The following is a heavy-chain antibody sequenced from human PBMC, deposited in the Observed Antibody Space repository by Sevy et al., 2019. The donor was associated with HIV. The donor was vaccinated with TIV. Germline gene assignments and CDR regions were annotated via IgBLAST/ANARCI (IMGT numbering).Heavy chain of an antibody. CDR3: ASQLAPYKPLDY. V-gene: IGHV1-2*06. CDR2: INPNSGGT. CDR1: GYTFTGYY. Sequence: VSCKASGYTFTGYYMHWVRQAPGQGLEWMGRINPNSGGTNYAQKFQGRVTMTRDTSISTAYMELSRLRSDDTAVYYCASQLAPYKPLDYWGQGTLVTVSS. D-gene: IGHD2-2*01. J-gene: IGHJ4*02.